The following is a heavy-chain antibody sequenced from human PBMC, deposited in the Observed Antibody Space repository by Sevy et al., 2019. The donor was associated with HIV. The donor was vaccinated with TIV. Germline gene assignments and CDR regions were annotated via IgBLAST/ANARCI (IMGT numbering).Heavy chain of an antibody. V-gene: IGHV4-4*07. CDR3: ARKVDPVGCFDP. CDR2: IYTSGST. CDR1: GDSISSYY. Sequence: SETLSLTCTVSGDSISSYYWNWIRQPAGKGLEWIGRIYTSGSTNYNPSLKGRVTMSVDTSKNQFSLKLRSVTAADTAVYYCARKVDPVGCFDPWGQGTLVTVSS. J-gene: IGHJ5*02. D-gene: IGHD2-2*01.